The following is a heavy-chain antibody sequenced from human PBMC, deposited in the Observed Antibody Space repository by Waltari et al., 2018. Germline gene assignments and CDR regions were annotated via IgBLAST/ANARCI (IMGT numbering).Heavy chain of an antibody. Sequence: QLNLQESGPGLVKPSETLLLTCSVLGGSITNNRHSWGWIRQPPGKGLEWTATISYSGATYYNPSLKSRVTISADTSKNQFALKLSSVTAADTAVYYCATYIGASIGTAAFDVWGQGTMVTVSS. J-gene: IGHJ3*01. CDR3: ATYIGASIGTAAFDV. V-gene: IGHV4-39*01. CDR1: GGSITNNRHS. CDR2: ISYSGAT. D-gene: IGHD3-16*01.